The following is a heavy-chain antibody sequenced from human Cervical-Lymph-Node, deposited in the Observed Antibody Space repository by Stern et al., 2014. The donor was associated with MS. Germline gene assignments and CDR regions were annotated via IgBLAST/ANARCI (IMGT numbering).Heavy chain of an antibody. CDR2: FYPGDSDT. D-gene: IGHD4-17*01. V-gene: IGHV5-51*01. CDR1: GYSFTANW. Sequence: VQLVQSGAEVKKPGESLKISCKGSGYSFTANWIAWVRQMHGKGLEWRGIFYPGDSDTRYSPSFQGQVTISADKSISTAYLQWSSLKASDTAMYYCARDYGDYAFDYWGQGTLVTVSS. J-gene: IGHJ4*02. CDR3: ARDYGDYAFDY.